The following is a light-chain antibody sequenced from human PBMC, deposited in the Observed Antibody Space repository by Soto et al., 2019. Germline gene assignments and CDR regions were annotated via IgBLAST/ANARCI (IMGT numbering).Light chain of an antibody. J-gene: IGLJ1*01. CDR1: SSDVGGYNY. Sequence: QSVLTQPASVSGSPGQSITISCTGTSSDVGGYNYVSWYQQHPGKAPKLMIYDVSNRPSGVSNRCSGSKSGNTASLTISGLQAEDEGDYYCSSLTSSSTLVFGTGTKLTVL. CDR3: SSLTSSSTLV. V-gene: IGLV2-14*01. CDR2: DVS.